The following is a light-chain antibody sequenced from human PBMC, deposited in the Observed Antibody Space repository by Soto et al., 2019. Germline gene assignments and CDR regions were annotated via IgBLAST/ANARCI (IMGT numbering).Light chain of an antibody. V-gene: IGKV3-20*01. CDR1: EFLSSSY. J-gene: IGKJ2*01. CDR3: QQQGT. CDR2: AAS. Sequence: EIVLTQSPGTLSLSPGERATLSCRASEFLSSSYLVWYQQKPGQAPRLLIYAASRRATGIPDRLSGSGSATEYTLTINTLEPEDVAVYYCQQQGTFGQGTKLEIK.